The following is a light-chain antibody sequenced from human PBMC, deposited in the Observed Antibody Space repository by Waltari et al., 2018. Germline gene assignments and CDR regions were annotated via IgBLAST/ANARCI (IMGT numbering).Light chain of an antibody. Sequence: AIQMTQSPSSLSASVGDRVTITCRESQGISNDLGWYQQKPGKAPKLLIYAASSLQSGVPPRFSGSGSGTDFTLTISSLQPEDFATYYCLQDYISPWTFGQGTKVEIK. V-gene: IGKV1-6*01. CDR1: QGISND. J-gene: IGKJ1*01. CDR3: LQDYISPWT. CDR2: AAS.